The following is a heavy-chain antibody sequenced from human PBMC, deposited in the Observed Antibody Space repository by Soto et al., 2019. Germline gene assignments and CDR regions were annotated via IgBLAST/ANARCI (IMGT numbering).Heavy chain of an antibody. D-gene: IGHD2-2*01. CDR2: IYHSGST. V-gene: IGHV4-4*02. CDR1: GGSISSSNW. CDR3: ARDQKKVTVGYVVSAAIVYYYYGMDV. J-gene: IGHJ6*02. Sequence: QVQLQESGPGLVKPSGTLSLTCAVSGGSISSSNWWSWVRQPPGKGLEWIGEIYHSGSTNYNPSLSSGGTILVGRSKNQLSLTLSSGTAADTAVYYCARDQKKVTVGYVVSAAIVYYYYGMDVWGQGTTVTVAS.